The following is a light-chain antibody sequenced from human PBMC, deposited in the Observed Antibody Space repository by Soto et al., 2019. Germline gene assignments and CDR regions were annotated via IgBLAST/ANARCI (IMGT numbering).Light chain of an antibody. CDR1: ETIGNY. CDR2: AAS. CDR3: QKYNSAPAP. Sequence: DIQMTQSPSSLSASVGDRVTLTCRASETIGNYLNWYQQKPGKVPKLLIYAASTLQSGVPSRFSGSGSGTDFTLTISSLQPEDVATYYCQKYNSAPAPFGGGTKVEIK. J-gene: IGKJ4*01. V-gene: IGKV1-27*01.